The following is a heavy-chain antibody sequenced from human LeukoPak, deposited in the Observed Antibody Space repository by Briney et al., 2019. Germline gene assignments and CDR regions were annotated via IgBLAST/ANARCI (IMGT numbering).Heavy chain of an antibody. D-gene: IGHD6-19*01. CDR2: IYYSGST. J-gene: IGHJ5*02. V-gene: IGHV4-39*01. CDR1: GGSISSSSYY. CDR3: ARQGRAVAGLNWFDP. Sequence: PSETLSLTCTVSGGSISSSSYYWGWLRQPPGKGLEWIGSIYYSGSTYYNPSLKSRVTISVYTSKNQFSLKLSSVTAADTAVYYCARQGRAVAGLNWFDPWGQGTLVTVSS.